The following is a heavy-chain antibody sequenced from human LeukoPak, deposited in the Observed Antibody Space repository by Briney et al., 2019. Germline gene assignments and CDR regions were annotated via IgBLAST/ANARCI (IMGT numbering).Heavy chain of an antibody. CDR1: GFTVSRKY. J-gene: IGHJ4*02. CDR2: ISSSSSYI. Sequence: GGSLRLSCAASGFTVSRKYMSWVRQAPGKGLEWVSSISSSSSYIYYADSVKGRFTISRDNAKNSLYLQMNSLRAEDTAVYYCARVNTYYYGSGAIDYWGQGTLVTVSS. CDR3: ARVNTYYYGSGAIDY. D-gene: IGHD3-10*01. V-gene: IGHV3-21*01.